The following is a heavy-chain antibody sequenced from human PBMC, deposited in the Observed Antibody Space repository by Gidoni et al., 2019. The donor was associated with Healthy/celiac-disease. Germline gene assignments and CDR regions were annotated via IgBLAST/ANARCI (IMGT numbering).Heavy chain of an antibody. Sequence: QVQLQESGPGLVKPSQTLSLTCTVSGGSISSGSYYWSWIRQPAGKGLEWIGRIYTSGSTNYNPSLKSRVTISVDTSKNQFSLKLSSVTAADTAVYYCARSMITFGGVPTWFDPWGQGTLVTVSS. CDR1: GGSISSGSYY. CDR2: IYTSGST. CDR3: ARSMITFGGVPTWFDP. D-gene: IGHD3-16*01. V-gene: IGHV4-61*02. J-gene: IGHJ5*02.